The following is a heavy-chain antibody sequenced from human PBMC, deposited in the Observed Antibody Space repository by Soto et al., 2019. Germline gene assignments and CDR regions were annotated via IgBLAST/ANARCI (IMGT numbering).Heavy chain of an antibody. V-gene: IGHV3-23*01. D-gene: IGHD2-2*01. CDR2: ISGSGGTT. Sequence: EMQLLESGGGLVQPGGSLRLSCAASGLTFSNYAMTWVRQAPGKGLEWVSGISGSGGTTFYAGSVKGRFAISRDNSKNTLYLQMNTLRAEDTALYYCALRYCSRTTCPPLNSDFYIDVWGKGTTVNVSS. CDR1: GLTFSNYA. J-gene: IGHJ6*03. CDR3: ALRYCSRTTCPPLNSDFYIDV.